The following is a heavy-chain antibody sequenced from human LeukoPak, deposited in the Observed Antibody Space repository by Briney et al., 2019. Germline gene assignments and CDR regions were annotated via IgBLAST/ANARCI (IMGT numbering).Heavy chain of an antibody. V-gene: IGHV4-61*02. J-gene: IGHJ4*02. D-gene: IGHD1-7*01. CDR3: ARGGELLNY. Sequence: PSQTLSLTCTVSGGSVSSGDYYWTWIRQPAGKGLEWIGRIYISGSTSYSPSLKGRVTISLDTSKNQFSLRLSSVTAADTAVYYCARGGELLNYLGQGTLVTVSS. CDR2: IYISGST. CDR1: GGSVSSGDYY.